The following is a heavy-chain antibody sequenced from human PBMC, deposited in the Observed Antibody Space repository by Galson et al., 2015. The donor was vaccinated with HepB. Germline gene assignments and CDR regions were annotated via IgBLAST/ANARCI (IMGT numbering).Heavy chain of an antibody. CDR2: ISNDGSSK. J-gene: IGHJ5*02. CDR3: AREEYGSGWYGSVMGNWFDP. D-gene: IGHD6-19*01. V-gene: IGHV3-30*04. Sequence: SLRLSCAASGFTFSAYALRWVRQAPGRGLEWVAGISNDGSSKYYADSVKGRFTISRANSRNTICLHMNSLRVEDTAIYYCAREEYGSGWYGSVMGNWFDPWGQGTLVTVSS. CDR1: GFTFSAYA.